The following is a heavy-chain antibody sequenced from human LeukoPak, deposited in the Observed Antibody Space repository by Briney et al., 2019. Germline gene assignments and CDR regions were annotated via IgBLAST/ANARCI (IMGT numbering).Heavy chain of an antibody. CDR2: INPNSGGT. CDR3: ARGYYDSSGYYYGYFDY. Sequence: ASVKVSCKASGYTFTGYYMHWVRQAPGQGLEWMGWINPNSGGTNYAQKQGRVTMTTDTSTSTAYMELRSLRSDDTAVYYCARGYYDSSGYYYGYFDYWGQGTLVTVSS. J-gene: IGHJ4*02. D-gene: IGHD3-22*01. V-gene: IGHV1-2*02. CDR1: GYTFTGYY.